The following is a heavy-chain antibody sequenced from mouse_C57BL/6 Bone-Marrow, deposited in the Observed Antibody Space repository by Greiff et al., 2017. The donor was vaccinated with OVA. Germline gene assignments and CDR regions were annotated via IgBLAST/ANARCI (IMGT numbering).Heavy chain of an antibody. D-gene: IGHD2-1*01. CDR2: INPSSGYT. Sequence: QLQESGAELARPGASVKMSCKASGYTFTSYTMHWVKQRPGQGLDWIGYINPSSGYTKYNQKFKDKATLTADKSSSTAYMQLSSLTSEDSAVYYCAREDGNWFAYWGQGTLVTVSA. V-gene: IGHV1-4*01. CDR1: GYTFTSYT. CDR3: AREDGNWFAY. J-gene: IGHJ3*01.